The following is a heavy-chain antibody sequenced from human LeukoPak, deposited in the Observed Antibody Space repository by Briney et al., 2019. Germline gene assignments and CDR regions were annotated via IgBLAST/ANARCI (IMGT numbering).Heavy chain of an antibody. Sequence: GGSLRLFCAASGFTFSSYSMNWVRQAPGKGLEWVSSISSSSSYIYYADSVKGRFTISRDNAKNSLYLQMNSLRAEDTAVYYCARDLGVVVVAGAFDIWGQGTMVTVSS. CDR1: GFTFSSYS. D-gene: IGHD2-15*01. CDR2: ISSSSSYI. CDR3: ARDLGVVVVAGAFDI. J-gene: IGHJ3*02. V-gene: IGHV3-21*01.